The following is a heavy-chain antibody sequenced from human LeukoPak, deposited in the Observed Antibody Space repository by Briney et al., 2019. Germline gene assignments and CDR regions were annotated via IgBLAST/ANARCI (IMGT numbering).Heavy chain of an antibody. D-gene: IGHD1-26*01. CDR3: ASSGSYRFDY. CDR1: GFTVSSNY. V-gene: IGHV3-53*01. CDR2: IYSGGST. Sequence: GGSLRLSCAASGFTVSSNYMSWVRQAPGKGLEWVSVIYSGGSTYYADSVRGRFTISRDNSKNTLYLQMNSLGAEDTAVYYCASSGSYRFDYWGQGTLVTVSS. J-gene: IGHJ4*02.